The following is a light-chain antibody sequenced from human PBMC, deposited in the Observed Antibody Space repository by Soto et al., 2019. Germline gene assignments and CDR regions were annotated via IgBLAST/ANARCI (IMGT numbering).Light chain of an antibody. CDR1: QPISNY. V-gene: IGKV1-39*01. Sequence: DVQMTQSPSSLSASVGDRVTITCRASQPISNYLNWYQQKACEAPKVLIFGASSLQSGVPSKFSGSGYGTDFTLIINNLHPDDFATYYCQQTHAVPLTFGQGTRL. J-gene: IGKJ5*01. CDR2: GAS. CDR3: QQTHAVPLT.